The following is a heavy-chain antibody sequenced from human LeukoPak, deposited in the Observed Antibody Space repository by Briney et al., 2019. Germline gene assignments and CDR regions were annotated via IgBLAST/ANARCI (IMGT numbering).Heavy chain of an antibody. Sequence: GGSLRLSCAASGFTFSSYSMNWVRQAPGKGLEWVSAISDDSRYIYYADSVRGRFTISRDNAENSLYLQMNSLRVEDTAVYYCARAPTVLVGYCSSSSCQADYWGQGTLVTVSS. CDR1: GFTFSSYS. V-gene: IGHV3-21*01. J-gene: IGHJ4*02. CDR3: ARAPTVLVGYCSSSSCQADY. D-gene: IGHD2-2*01. CDR2: ISDDSRYI.